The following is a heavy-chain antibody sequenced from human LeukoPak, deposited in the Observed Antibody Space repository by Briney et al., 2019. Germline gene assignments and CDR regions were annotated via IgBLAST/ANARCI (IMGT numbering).Heavy chain of an antibody. D-gene: IGHD2-15*01. V-gene: IGHV4-34*01. CDR3: ARWVVAATPYIFDL. J-gene: IGHJ2*01. CDR1: GGSFSGYY. Sequence: SETLSLTCAVYGGSFSGYYWSWIRQPPGKGLEWIGEINHSGSTNYNPSLKSRVTISVDTSKNQFSLKLSSVTAADTAVYYCARWVVAATPYIFDLWGRGTLVTVSS. CDR2: INHSGST.